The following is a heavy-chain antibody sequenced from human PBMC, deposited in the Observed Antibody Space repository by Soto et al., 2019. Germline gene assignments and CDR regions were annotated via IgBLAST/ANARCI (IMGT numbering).Heavy chain of an antibody. CDR1: GGSVSSEHYY. Sequence: QVQLQESGPGLVKSSETLSLTCTVSGGSVSSEHYYWNWIRQAPGKGLEWIGYFFYTGSTNYNPSLESRLTMSVDMSKNHVSLKLSSVTAADTAVYYCAGGTDGKKVAYWGQGTLVTVSS. V-gene: IGHV4-61*03. CDR3: AGGTDGKKVAY. D-gene: IGHD5-12*01. CDR2: FFYTGST. J-gene: IGHJ4*02.